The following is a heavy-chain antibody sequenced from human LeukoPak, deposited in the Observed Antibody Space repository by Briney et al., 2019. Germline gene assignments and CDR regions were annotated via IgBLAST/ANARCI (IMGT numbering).Heavy chain of an antibody. V-gene: IGHV5-51*01. CDR3: ARRRYYGSGSYGCPGFDP. Sequence: GASLQISCKGSGYSFTSYWIGWVRQMPGKGLEWMGIIYPGDSDTRYSPSFQGQVTISADKSISTAYLQWSSLKASDTAMYYCARRRYYGSGSYGCPGFDPWGQGTLVTVSS. CDR1: GYSFTSYW. CDR2: IYPGDSDT. D-gene: IGHD3-10*01. J-gene: IGHJ5*02.